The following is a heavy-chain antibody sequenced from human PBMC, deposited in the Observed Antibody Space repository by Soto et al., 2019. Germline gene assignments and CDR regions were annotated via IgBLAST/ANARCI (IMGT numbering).Heavy chain of an antibody. D-gene: IGHD3-10*01. J-gene: IGHJ5*02. CDR3: ARDNASIGIGRGVITPTNWFDP. CDR2: TYYRSKWYD. Sequence: SQTLSLTCAISGDSVSSNTVAWNWIRQSPSRGLEWLGRTYYRSKWYDDYAESVKSRITINPDTSKNQFSLHLNSVTLEDTAVYYCARDNASIGIGRGVITPTNWFDPWGQGTLVTVSS. V-gene: IGHV6-1*01. CDR1: GDSVSSNTVA.